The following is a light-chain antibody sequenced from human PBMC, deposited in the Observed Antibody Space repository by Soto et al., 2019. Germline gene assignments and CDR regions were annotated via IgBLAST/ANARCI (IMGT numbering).Light chain of an antibody. CDR2: GAS. V-gene: IGKV3D-15*01. J-gene: IGKJ5*01. CDR1: QSVTSN. Sequence: EVVLTQSPATLSLSRGERATLSCRASQSVTSNLAWYQQKPGQAPRLLIYGASRRATGIPARFSGSGSGAEFTLIISSLQSEDSAVYYCQQHLSWPITFGRGTRLEIK. CDR3: QQHLSWPIT.